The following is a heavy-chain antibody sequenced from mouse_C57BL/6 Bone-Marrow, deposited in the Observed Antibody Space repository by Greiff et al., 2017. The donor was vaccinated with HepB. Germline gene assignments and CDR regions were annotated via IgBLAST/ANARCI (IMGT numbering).Heavy chain of an antibody. CDR2: IVPENGDT. V-gene: IGHV14-4*01. Sequence: EVQLQQSGAELVRPGASVKLSCTASGFNIKDDYMHWVKQRPEQGLEWIGWIVPENGDTEYASKFQGKATLTADTSSNTAYLQLSSLTSEDTAVYYCTTLIYYGSYWYFDVWGTGTTVTVSS. D-gene: IGHD1-1*01. CDR1: GFNIKDDY. CDR3: TTLIYYGSYWYFDV. J-gene: IGHJ1*03.